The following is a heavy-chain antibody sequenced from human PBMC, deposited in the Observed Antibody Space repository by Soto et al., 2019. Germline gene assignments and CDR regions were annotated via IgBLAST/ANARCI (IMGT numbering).Heavy chain of an antibody. D-gene: IGHD2-15*01. Sequence: HPGGSLRLSCAASGFTFSSYAMHWVRQAPGKGLEWVAVISYDGSNKYYADSVKGRFTISRDNSKNTLYLQMNSLRAEDTAVYYCARGGVVAATPFYFDYWGQGTLVTVSS. V-gene: IGHV3-30-3*01. CDR2: ISYDGSNK. J-gene: IGHJ4*02. CDR1: GFTFSSYA. CDR3: ARGGVVAATPFYFDY.